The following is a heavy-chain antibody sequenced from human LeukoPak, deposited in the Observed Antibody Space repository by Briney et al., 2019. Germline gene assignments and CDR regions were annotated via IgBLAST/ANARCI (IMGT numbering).Heavy chain of an antibody. D-gene: IGHD3-22*01. Sequence: GGSLRLSCAASGFTFDDYAMHWVRQAPGKGLEWVSGITWNRDNIGYGDSVKGRSTISRDNVKNVLYLQMTSLRPEDTALYYCAKDLSSAITSALVLDVWGQGTTVIASS. CDR1: GFTFDDYA. J-gene: IGHJ6*02. V-gene: IGHV3-9*01. CDR3: AKDLSSAITSALVLDV. CDR2: ITWNRDNI.